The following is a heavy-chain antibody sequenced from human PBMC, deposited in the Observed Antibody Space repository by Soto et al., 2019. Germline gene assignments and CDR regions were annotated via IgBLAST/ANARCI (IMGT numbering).Heavy chain of an antibody. J-gene: IGHJ4*02. CDR1: GDSISSSRYY. V-gene: IGHV4-39*01. Sequence: QLQLQESGPGLVKPSETLSLTCTVSGDSISSSRYYWGWIRQAPGKGLEWIGSRYYSGSTYYNPSLKSRVTISAGTSKNQFSLNLASVTAADTAVYFCARHTPPGYSASWYLPFFDYWGQGILVTVSS. D-gene: IGHD5-12*01. CDR3: ARHTPPGYSASWYLPFFDY. CDR2: RYYSGST.